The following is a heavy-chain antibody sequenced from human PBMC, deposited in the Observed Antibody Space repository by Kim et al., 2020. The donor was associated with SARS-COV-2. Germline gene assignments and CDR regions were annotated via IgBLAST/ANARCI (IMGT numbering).Heavy chain of an antibody. CDR2: ISSQSTHS. CDR3: ATVRCSGWSDH. V-gene: IGHV3-11*05. J-gene: IGHJ1*01. Sequence: GGSLRLSCAASGFTFGDHYMTWIRQSPGKGLEWVAYISSQSTHSDYAASVKGRFIISRDNAQNSLFLQLNTLSPADTAMYYCATVRCSGWSDHWGRGTLV. D-gene: IGHD6-19*01. CDR1: GFTFGDHY.